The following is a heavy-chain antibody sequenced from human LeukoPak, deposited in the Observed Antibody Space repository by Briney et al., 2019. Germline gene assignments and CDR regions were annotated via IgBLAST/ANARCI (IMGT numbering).Heavy chain of an antibody. V-gene: IGHV3-53*01. CDR1: GFTVSSNY. D-gene: IGHD6-6*01. CDR2: IYSGGST. Sequence: GGSLRLSCAASGFTVSSNYMSWVRQAPGKGLEWVSVIYSGGSTYYADSVKGRFTISRDNSKNTLYLQMNSLRAEDTAVYYCAKGLYSSSSSGPYYFDYWGQGTLVTVSS. CDR3: AKGLYSSSSSGPYYFDY. J-gene: IGHJ4*02.